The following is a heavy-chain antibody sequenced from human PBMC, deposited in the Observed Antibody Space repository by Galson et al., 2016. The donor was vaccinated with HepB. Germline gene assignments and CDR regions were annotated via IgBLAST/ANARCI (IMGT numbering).Heavy chain of an antibody. CDR1: GFSLNTSGVG. V-gene: IGHV2-5*02. Sequence: PALVKPTQTLTLTCTFSGFSLNTSGVGVGWIRQPPGKALEWLALIYWDDDKRYSPSLRSRLTITQDTSKNQVGIKMTNMDPGDTATYYCGHRGWFGEFLYGFNYWGQGTLVTVSS. CDR2: IYWDDDK. J-gene: IGHJ4*02. CDR3: GHRGWFGEFLYGFNY. D-gene: IGHD3-10*01.